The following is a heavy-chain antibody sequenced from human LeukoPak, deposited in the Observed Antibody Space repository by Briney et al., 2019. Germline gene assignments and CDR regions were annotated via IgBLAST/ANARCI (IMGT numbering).Heavy chain of an antibody. CDR1: GFTFSNYA. V-gene: IGHV3-23*01. CDR2: ISGSGGRT. J-gene: IGHJ4*02. D-gene: IGHD1-26*01. CDR3: ARGPGGSYSFDY. Sequence: GGSLRLSCAASGFTFSNYAMSWVRQTPGKGLEWVSVISGSGGRTNYADSVQGRFTISRDNAKNTVYLQMNSLRAEDSAVYYCARGPGGSYSFDYWGQGTLVTVSS.